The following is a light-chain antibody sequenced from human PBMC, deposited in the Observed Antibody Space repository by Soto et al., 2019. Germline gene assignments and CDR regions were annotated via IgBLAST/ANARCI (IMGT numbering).Light chain of an antibody. Sequence: EIVMTQSPATLSVSPGERATLSCRASQNVNFNVAWYQQKVGQAPRLLISGASTRASGVPSRFSGSGSGTEFTLTISGLQSEDFAIYYCQQYNNWPRTFGQGTKVDIK. CDR2: GAS. V-gene: IGKV3-15*01. J-gene: IGKJ2*01. CDR1: QNVNFN. CDR3: QQYNNWPRT.